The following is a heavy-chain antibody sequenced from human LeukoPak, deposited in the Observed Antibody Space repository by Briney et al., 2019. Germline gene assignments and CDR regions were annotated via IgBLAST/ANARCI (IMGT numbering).Heavy chain of an antibody. CDR2: TSTSVGST. Sequence: GGSLRLSCAASAFTFSSYAMSWVRQAPGKGLEWVSGTSTSVGSTYSADSVKGRFTISRDNSKNTLSLQMTSLRAGDTAVYYCATARGGYWGQGTLVTVSS. D-gene: IGHD2-15*01. J-gene: IGHJ4*02. CDR1: AFTFSSYA. V-gene: IGHV3-23*01. CDR3: ATARGGY.